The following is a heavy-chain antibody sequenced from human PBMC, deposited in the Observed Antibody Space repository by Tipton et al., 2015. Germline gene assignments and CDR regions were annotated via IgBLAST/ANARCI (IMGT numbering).Heavy chain of an antibody. D-gene: IGHD3-16*01. Sequence: SLRLSCTASGFTFTKAWMTWVRQAPGKGLEWVGRIKTNADRGTTDYAAPVRGRFTISRDDSKNMLYLQMNSLKTEDTAVYYCTTSLWGWAFHNWGQGTMVTVS. CDR1: GFTFTKAW. V-gene: IGHV3-15*01. CDR2: IKTNADRGTT. CDR3: TTSLWGWAFHN. J-gene: IGHJ3*02.